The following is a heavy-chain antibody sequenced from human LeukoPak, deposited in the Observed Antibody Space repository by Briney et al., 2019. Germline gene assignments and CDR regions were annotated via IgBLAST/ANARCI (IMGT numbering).Heavy chain of an antibody. CDR3: ARKVYSGSYLNWFDP. CDR1: GFTFSDYY. CDR2: ISSSGSTI. Sequence: PGGSLRLSCAASGFTFSDYYMSWIRQAPGKGLEWVSYISSSGSTIYYADSVKGRFTISRDNAKNSLYLQMNSLRAEDTAVYYCARKVYSGSYLNWFDPWGQGTLVTVSS. J-gene: IGHJ5*02. D-gene: IGHD1-26*01. V-gene: IGHV3-11*01.